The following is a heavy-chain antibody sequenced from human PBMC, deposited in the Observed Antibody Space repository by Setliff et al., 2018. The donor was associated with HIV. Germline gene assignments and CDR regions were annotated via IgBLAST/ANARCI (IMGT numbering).Heavy chain of an antibody. CDR1: GFTFSSYG. CDR3: ARDFLAWTLGGAFDI. J-gene: IGHJ3*02. CDR2: IWYDGSNK. V-gene: IGHV3-33*01. D-gene: IGHD3-10*01. Sequence: PGGSLRLSCVASGFTFSSYGMHWVRQAPGKGLEWVAVIWYDGSNKYYADSMQGRFTVSRDNSKNTLYLQMNSLGAEDTAVYYCARDFLAWTLGGAFDIWGQGTMVTVSS.